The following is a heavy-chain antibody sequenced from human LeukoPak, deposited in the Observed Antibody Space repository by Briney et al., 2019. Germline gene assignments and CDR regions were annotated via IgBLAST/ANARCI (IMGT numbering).Heavy chain of an antibody. V-gene: IGHV3-7*03. J-gene: IGHJ4*02. CDR1: GFTFTNYW. CDR2: IKQDGSDK. Sequence: GGSLRLSCAASGFTFTNYWMSWVRQAPGKGLEWVANIKQDGSDKFYVDSVKGRFTISRDNAKNSLSLQMNNLRGEDTAVYYCAREGIAAAGVDYWGQGTLVTVSS. D-gene: IGHD6-13*01. CDR3: AREGIAAAGVDY.